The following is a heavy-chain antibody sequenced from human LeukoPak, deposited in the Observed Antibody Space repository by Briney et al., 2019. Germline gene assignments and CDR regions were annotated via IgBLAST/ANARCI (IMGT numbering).Heavy chain of an antibody. CDR2: INHSGST. CDR1: GGSFSGYY. D-gene: IGHD2-15*01. J-gene: IGHJ4*02. Sequence: PSETLSLTCAVYGGSFSGYYWSWIRQPPGKGLEWIGEINHSGSTNYNPSLKSRVTISVDTSKNQFSLKLSSVTAADTAVYYCARGPLRGYCSGGSCYSGLFDYWGQGTLVTVSS. V-gene: IGHV4-34*01. CDR3: ARGPLRGYCSGGSCYSGLFDY.